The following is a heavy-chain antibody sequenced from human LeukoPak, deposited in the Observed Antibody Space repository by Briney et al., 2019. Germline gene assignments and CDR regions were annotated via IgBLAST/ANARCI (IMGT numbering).Heavy chain of an antibody. CDR2: INPNSGGT. Sequence: GASVKVSCKASGYTFTGYYMHWVRQAPGQGLEGMGWINPNSGGTNYAQKFQGRVTMTRDTSISTAYMELSRLRSDDTAVYYCASSSGWYANWFDPWGQGTLVTVSS. CDR1: GYTFTGYY. D-gene: IGHD6-19*01. CDR3: ASSSGWYANWFDP. J-gene: IGHJ5*02. V-gene: IGHV1-2*02.